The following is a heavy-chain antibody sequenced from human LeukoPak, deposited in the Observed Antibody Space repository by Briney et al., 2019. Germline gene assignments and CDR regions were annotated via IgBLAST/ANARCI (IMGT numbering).Heavy chain of an antibody. J-gene: IGHJ4*02. CDR2: ISSSGSTI. CDR1: GFTFSDYY. D-gene: IGHD3-22*01. Sequence: PGGSLRLSCAASGFTFSDYYMSWIRQAPGKGLEWASYISSSGSTIYYADSVKGRFTISRDNAKNSLYLQMNSLRAEDTAVYYCARSTEYYYDSSGYYRDWGQGTLVTVSS. V-gene: IGHV3-11*01. CDR3: ARSTEYYYDSSGYYRD.